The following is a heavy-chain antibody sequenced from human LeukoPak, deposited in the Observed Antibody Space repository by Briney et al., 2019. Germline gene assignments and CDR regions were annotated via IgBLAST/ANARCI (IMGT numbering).Heavy chain of an antibody. CDR3: ARVNLAYCGDDCFDAFDI. V-gene: IGHV1-18*01. CDR1: GYTFTSYG. J-gene: IGHJ3*02. D-gene: IGHD2-21*02. Sequence: ASVKVSCKASGYTFTSYGISWVRQAPGQGLEWMGWISAYNGNTNYAQKLQGRVTMTTDTSTSTAYMELRSLRSDGTAVYYCARVNLAYCGDDCFDAFDIWGQGTMVTVSS. CDR2: ISAYNGNT.